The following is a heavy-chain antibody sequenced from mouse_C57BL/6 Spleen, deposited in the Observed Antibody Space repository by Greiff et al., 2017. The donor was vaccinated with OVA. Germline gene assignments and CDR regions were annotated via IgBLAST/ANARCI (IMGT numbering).Heavy chain of an antibody. V-gene: IGHV5-9-1*02. CDR2: ISSGGDYI. CDR3: TRDDDYDGLFGY. J-gene: IGHJ2*01. CDR1: GFTFSSYA. Sequence: EVMLVESGEGLVKPGGSLKLSCAASGFTFSSYAMSWVRQTPEKRLEWVAYISSGGDYIYYADTVKGRFTISRDNARNTLYLQMSSLKSEDTAMYYCTRDDDYDGLFGYWGQGTTLTVSS. D-gene: IGHD2-4*01.